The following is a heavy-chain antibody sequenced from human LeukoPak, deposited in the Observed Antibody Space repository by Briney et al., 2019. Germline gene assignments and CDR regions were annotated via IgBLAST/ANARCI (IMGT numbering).Heavy chain of an antibody. Sequence: GASVKVSCKASGYTFTGYYIHWVRQAPGQGLECMGWINPNSGGTNYAQKFQGRVTMTRDTSISTAYMELSSLRSEDTAVYYCAREAIVLMVYAEPYYFDYWGQGTLVTVSS. V-gene: IGHV1-2*02. CDR3: AREAIVLMVYAEPYYFDY. CDR1: GYTFTGYY. CDR2: INPNSGGT. D-gene: IGHD2-8*01. J-gene: IGHJ4*02.